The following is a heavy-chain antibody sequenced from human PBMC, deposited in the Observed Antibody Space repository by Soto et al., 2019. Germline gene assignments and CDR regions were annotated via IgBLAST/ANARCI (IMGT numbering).Heavy chain of an antibody. V-gene: IGHV3-23*01. Sequence: HPGGSLRLSCAASGFTFSTYAMSWVRQAPGKGLEWVSAISGSGGDTYYADSVKGRFTISRDNSKNTLYLQMNSLRAEDTAVYYCAKDGDYYDFWSGYGMDVWGQGTTVTVSS. J-gene: IGHJ6*01. CDR3: AKDGDYYDFWSGYGMDV. CDR1: GFTFSTYA. CDR2: ISGSGGDT. D-gene: IGHD3-3*01.